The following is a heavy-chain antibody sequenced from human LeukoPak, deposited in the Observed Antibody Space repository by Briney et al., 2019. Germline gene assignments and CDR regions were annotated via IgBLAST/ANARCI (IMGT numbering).Heavy chain of an antibody. D-gene: IGHD3-16*01. J-gene: IGHJ3*02. V-gene: IGHV3-53*01. CDR1: GFSVTTNY. Sequence: GGSLRLSCAVSGFSVTTNYMTWVRQPPGKGLDWVSVIFSGTNTYYADSVKGRFAISRDNSKNTVYLQMNSLRGEDTAVYYCARLGKGLDGGVQNAFDIWGQGTMVIVSS. CDR2: IFSGTNT. CDR3: ARLGKGLDGGVQNAFDI.